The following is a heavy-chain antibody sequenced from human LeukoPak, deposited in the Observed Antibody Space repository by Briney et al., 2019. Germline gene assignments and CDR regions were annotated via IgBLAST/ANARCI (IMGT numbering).Heavy chain of an antibody. V-gene: IGHV3-53*01. Sequence: GGSLRLSCAASGFAVRTSFMNWVRQAPGKGLEWVSTIYTGDTGGSTYYADSVKGRFTISRDISKNTLYLQMNSLRAEDTAVYYCVRVRRDPGIFGGFDSWGQGTLVTVSS. D-gene: IGHD5-24*01. CDR2: IYTGDTGGST. CDR1: GFAVRTSF. CDR3: VRVRRDPGIFGGFDS. J-gene: IGHJ4*02.